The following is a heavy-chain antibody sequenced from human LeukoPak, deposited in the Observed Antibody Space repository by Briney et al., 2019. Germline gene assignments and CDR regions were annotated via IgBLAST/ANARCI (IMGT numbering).Heavy chain of an antibody. Sequence: PGGSLRLSCAASGFTFSRYAMSWVRQAPGKGLEWVSVISDGGGITYYADSVEGRFTISRDNSKNTLYLQMNSLRAEDTAVYYCAKDQTGSAPIRLRRTVNWFDSWGQGTLVTVSS. CDR3: AKDQTGSAPIRLRRTVNWFDS. D-gene: IGHD4-17*01. CDR1: GFTFSRYA. CDR2: ISDGGGIT. V-gene: IGHV3-23*01. J-gene: IGHJ5*01.